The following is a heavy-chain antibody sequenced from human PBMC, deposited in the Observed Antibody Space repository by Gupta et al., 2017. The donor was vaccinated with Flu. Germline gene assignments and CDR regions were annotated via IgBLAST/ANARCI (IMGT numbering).Heavy chain of an antibody. V-gene: IGHV4-39*01. CDR3: ARFPSSGWPDYYDYYYMDV. J-gene: IGHJ6*03. CDR2: IYYSGST. D-gene: IGHD6-19*01. Sequence: KGLEWSCSIYYSGSTYYNPSLKSRVTISVDTSKNQFSLKLSAVTAADTAVYYCARFPSSGWPDYYDYYYMDVWGKGTTVTVSS.